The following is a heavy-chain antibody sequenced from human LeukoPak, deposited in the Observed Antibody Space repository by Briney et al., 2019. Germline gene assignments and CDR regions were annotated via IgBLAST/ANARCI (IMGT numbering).Heavy chain of an antibody. Sequence: PSETLSLTCTVSGGSISSSSYYWGWIRQPPGKGLEWIGSIYYSGSTYYNPSLKSRVTISVDTSKNQFSLKLSSVTAADTAVYYCARHVAGLYSGYERLRRSPFDYWGQGTLVTVSS. CDR3: ARHVAGLYSGYERLRRSPFDY. V-gene: IGHV4-39*01. CDR1: GGSISSSSYY. CDR2: IYYSGST. D-gene: IGHD5-12*01. J-gene: IGHJ4*02.